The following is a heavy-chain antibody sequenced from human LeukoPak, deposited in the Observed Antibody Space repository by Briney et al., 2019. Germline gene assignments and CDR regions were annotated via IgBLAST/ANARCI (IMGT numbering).Heavy chain of an antibody. J-gene: IGHJ4*02. CDR1: GFTFSSYA. CDR2: ISGSGGST. V-gene: IGHV3-23*01. D-gene: IGHD1-26*01. CDR3: AKVLDSGSYNFYFDY. Sequence: GGSLRLSCTASGFTFSSYAMSWVRQAPGKGLEWVSAISGSGGSTYYADSVKGRFTISRDNSKNTLYLQMNSLRAEDTAVYYCAKVLDSGSYNFYFDYWGQGTLVTVSS.